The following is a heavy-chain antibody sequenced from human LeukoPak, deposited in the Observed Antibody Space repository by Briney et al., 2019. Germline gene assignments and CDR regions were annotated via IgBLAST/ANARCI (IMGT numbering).Heavy chain of an antibody. CDR1: GGSISSSSYY. CDR2: IYYSGST. Sequence: KPSETLSLTCTVSGGSISSSSYYWGWIRQPPGKGLEWIGSIYYSGSTYYNPSLKSRVTISVDTSKNQFSLKLSSVTAADTAVYYCARVRGYWPYWYFDLWGRGTLVTVSS. CDR3: ARVRGYWPYWYFDL. V-gene: IGHV4-39*07. J-gene: IGHJ2*01. D-gene: IGHD2-21*02.